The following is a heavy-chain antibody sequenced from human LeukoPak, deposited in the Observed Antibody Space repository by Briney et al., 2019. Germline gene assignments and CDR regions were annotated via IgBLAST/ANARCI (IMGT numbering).Heavy chain of an antibody. V-gene: IGHV1-24*01. J-gene: IGHJ4*02. CDR3: ATDLTGSYYFDY. Sequence: ASVKVSCKASGGTFSTYAISWVRQAPGKGLEWMGGFDPEDGETIYAQKFQGRVTMTEDTSTDTAYMELSSLRSEDTAVYYCATDLTGSYYFDYWGQGTLVTVSS. D-gene: IGHD7-27*01. CDR2: FDPEDGET. CDR1: GGTFSTYA.